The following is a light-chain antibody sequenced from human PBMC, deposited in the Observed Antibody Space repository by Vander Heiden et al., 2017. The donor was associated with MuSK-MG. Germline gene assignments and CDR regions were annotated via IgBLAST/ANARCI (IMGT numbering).Light chain of an antibody. CDR1: QSISNY. Sequence: PSSLSASVGDRVTITCRASQSISNYLDWSQQKPRKGPKLLIYAASTLPSGVPSRFSGSGSGTEITLTISIRQLEDVATYYCQSYNSDPPLTFGGGTKVEIK. CDR2: AAS. J-gene: IGKJ4*01. CDR3: QSYNSDPPLT. V-gene: IGKV1-27*01.